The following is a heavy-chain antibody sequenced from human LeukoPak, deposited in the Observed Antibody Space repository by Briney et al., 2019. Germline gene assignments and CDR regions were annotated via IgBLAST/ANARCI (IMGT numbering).Heavy chain of an antibody. CDR2: IKEDGSEK. D-gene: IGHD3-22*01. CDR1: GFNFNRYW. J-gene: IGHJ4*02. V-gene: IGHV3-7*01. Sequence: GGSLRLSCAASGFNFNRYWMNWIRQAPGKGLEWVANIKEDGSEKYYVDSVKGRFTISYDSAKNSLYLQMNSLRAEDTAMYYCATQAFYYDSTGYSVYFDYWGQGTLVTVSS. CDR3: ATQAFYYDSTGYSVYFDY.